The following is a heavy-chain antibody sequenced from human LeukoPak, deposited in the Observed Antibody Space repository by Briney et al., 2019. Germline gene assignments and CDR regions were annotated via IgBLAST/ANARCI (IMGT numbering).Heavy chain of an antibody. J-gene: IGHJ5*02. D-gene: IGHD3-3*01. CDR1: GGSIRRYY. Sequence: SVTLSLPCTVSGGSIRRYYWRWIQQPAGKGLTWIGRIYISGSTNYNPSLKSRVTMSVDTSKNQFSLKLSSVTAADTAVYYCARGSRDFDFWSGTSNWFDPWGQGTLVTVSS. V-gene: IGHV4-4*07. CDR2: IYISGST. CDR3: ARGSRDFDFWSGTSNWFDP.